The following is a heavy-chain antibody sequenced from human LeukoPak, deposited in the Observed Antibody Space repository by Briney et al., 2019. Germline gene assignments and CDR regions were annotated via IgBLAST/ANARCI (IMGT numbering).Heavy chain of an antibody. Sequence: GESLKISCKVSGYRFATYWIGWVRQMPGKGLEWMGIIYPGDSDTRYSPSFQGQVTISADKSISTAYLQWSSLKASDTAMYYCARQSKRPGGAFDIWGQGTMVTVSS. V-gene: IGHV5-51*01. D-gene: IGHD3-10*01. J-gene: IGHJ3*02. CDR2: IYPGDSDT. CDR3: ARQSKRPGGAFDI. CDR1: GYRFATYW.